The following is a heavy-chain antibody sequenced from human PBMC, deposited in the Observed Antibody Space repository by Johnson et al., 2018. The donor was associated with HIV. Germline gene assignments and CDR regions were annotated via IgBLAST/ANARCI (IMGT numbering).Heavy chain of an antibody. CDR2: ISYDGSNK. Sequence: QEQLVESGGGVVQPGRSLRLSCAASGFTFSSYAMHWVRQAPGKGLEWVAVISYDGSNKYYADSVKGRFPISRDNSKNTLYLQMNSLRAEDTAVYYCARSMTTGTVAFDIWGQGTMVTVSS. CDR1: GFTFSSYA. J-gene: IGHJ3*02. D-gene: IGHD4-17*01. V-gene: IGHV3-30-3*01. CDR3: ARSMTTGTVAFDI.